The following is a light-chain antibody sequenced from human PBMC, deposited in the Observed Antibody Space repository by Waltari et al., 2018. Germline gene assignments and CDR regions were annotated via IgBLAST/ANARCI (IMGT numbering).Light chain of an antibody. CDR2: EVT. CDR1: SGDVGTYNY. Sequence: QSALNQPPSASGSPGQSVTISCTGTSGDVGTYNYVSWYQQHPGKAPKLIIYEVTKRPSGVPGRFSASKSANTASLTVSGLQTEDEADYYCSSYGGSNNHVIFGGGTKLTVL. V-gene: IGLV2-8*01. J-gene: IGLJ2*01. CDR3: SSYGGSNNHVI.